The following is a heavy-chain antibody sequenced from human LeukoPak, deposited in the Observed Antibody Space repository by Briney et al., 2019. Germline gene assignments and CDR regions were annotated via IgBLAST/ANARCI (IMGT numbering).Heavy chain of an antibody. J-gene: IGHJ1*01. Sequence: SETLSLTCTVSGGSISSSSYYWGWIRQPPGKGLEWIGSIYYSGSTYYNQSPKSRVTISVDTSKNQFSLKLSSVTAADTAVYYCARGFHRGYTRAEYFQHWGQGTLVTVSS. CDR1: GGSISSSSYY. CDR3: ARGFHRGYTRAEYFQH. D-gene: IGHD6-25*01. CDR2: IYYSGST. V-gene: IGHV4-39*07.